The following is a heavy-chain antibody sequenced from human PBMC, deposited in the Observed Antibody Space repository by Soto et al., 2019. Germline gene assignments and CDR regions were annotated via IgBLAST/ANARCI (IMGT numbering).Heavy chain of an antibody. J-gene: IGHJ4*02. CDR1: GFTFSSYG. CDR3: AKDCLWFGESPLDY. V-gene: IGHV3-30*18. D-gene: IGHD3-10*01. CDR2: ISYDGSNK. Sequence: GGSLRLSCAASGFTFSSYGMHWVRQAPGKGLEWVAVISYDGSNKYYADSVKGRFTISRDNSKNTLYLQMNSLRAEDTAVYYCAKDCLWFGESPLDYWGQGTLVTVSS.